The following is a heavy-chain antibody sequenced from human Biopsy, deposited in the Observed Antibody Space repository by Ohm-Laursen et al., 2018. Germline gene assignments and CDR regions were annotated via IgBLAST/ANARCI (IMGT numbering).Heavy chain of an antibody. D-gene: IGHD3-3*01. V-gene: IGHV4-39*01. Sequence: SETLSLTCCVSGGSINSGGHYWGWLRQPPGKGLEWIGHVYYSGSTFYNSSLESRVTVSVDTSKNQFHLRLTSMSASDTAVYYCARHSLDDFWSGAHYYFDYWGLGTLVTVSS. CDR3: ARHSLDDFWSGAHYYFDY. J-gene: IGHJ4*02. CDR1: GGSINSGGHY. CDR2: VYYSGST.